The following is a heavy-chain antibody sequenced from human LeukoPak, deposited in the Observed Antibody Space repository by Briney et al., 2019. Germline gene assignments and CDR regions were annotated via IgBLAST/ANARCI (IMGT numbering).Heavy chain of an antibody. CDR1: GYTFTSYG. Sequence: ASVKVSCKASGYTFTSYGISWVRQAPGQGLEWMGWISAYNGNTNYAQKLQGRVTMTTDTSTSTAYMELRSLRSDDTAVYYCARVSPYYDFWSGYYTDYRGQGTLVTVSS. CDR3: ARVSPYYDFWSGYYTDY. V-gene: IGHV1-18*01. D-gene: IGHD3-3*01. J-gene: IGHJ4*02. CDR2: ISAYNGNT.